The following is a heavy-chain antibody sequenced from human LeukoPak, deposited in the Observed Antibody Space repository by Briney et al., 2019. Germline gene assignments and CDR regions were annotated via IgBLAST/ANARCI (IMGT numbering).Heavy chain of an antibody. D-gene: IGHD3-22*01. CDR1: GFTFGDYG. CDR2: INWNGGST. CDR3: ARDRGYYDSSGYFLKNYYYYMDV. J-gene: IGHJ6*03. Sequence: GGSLRLSCAASGFTFGDYGVSWGRHAPEKGLEWVSGINWNGGSTDYADSVKGRFNISRDNAKNSLYLQMNSRRAEDTALYYCARDRGYYDSSGYFLKNYYYYMDVWGKGTTVTVSS. V-gene: IGHV3-20*04.